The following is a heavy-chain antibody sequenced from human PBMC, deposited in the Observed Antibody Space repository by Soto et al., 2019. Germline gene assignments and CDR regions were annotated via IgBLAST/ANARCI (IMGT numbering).Heavy chain of an antibody. CDR3: ARLPYSSGWYAVDY. J-gene: IGHJ4*02. CDR1: GGSFSGYY. Sequence: SAPLALTCAVYGGSFSGYYWSWVRQPPGKGLEWIGEIYHSGSTNYNPSLKSRVTISVDKSKNQFSLKLSSVTAADTAVYYCARLPYSSGWYAVDYWGQGTLVTVPQ. V-gene: IGHV4-34*01. CDR2: IYHSGST. D-gene: IGHD6-19*01.